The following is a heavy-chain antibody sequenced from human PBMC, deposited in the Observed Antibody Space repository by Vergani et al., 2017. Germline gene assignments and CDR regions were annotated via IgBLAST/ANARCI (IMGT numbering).Heavy chain of an antibody. J-gene: IGHJ1*01. V-gene: IGHV3-23*01. D-gene: IGHD2/OR15-2a*01. CDR3: AREERSNTSPFVGD. CDR2: ISGHGDRT. CDR1: EFTFSNYA. Sequence: EVQLLESGGGLVQPGGSLRLTCAASEFTFSNYAMNWVRQAPGKGLEWVSAISGHGDRTYYADSVKGRFTISRDNSKNTVYLQMNSLKAEDRATYYCAREERSNTSPFVGDWGQVTLVTV.